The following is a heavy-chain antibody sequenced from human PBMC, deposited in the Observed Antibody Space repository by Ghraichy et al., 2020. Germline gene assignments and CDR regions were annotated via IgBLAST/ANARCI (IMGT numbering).Heavy chain of an antibody. J-gene: IGHJ6*03. V-gene: IGHV3-23*01. CDR3: AKYHSSSQDNYYYYMDV. Sequence: SCKASGFTFTSSAVQWVRQARGKGLEWVSAISGSGGSTYYADSVKGRFTISRDNSKNTLYLQMNSLRAEDTAVYYCAKYHSSSQDNYYYYMDVWGKGTTVTVSS. D-gene: IGHD6-13*01. CDR1: GFTFTSSA. CDR2: ISGSGGST.